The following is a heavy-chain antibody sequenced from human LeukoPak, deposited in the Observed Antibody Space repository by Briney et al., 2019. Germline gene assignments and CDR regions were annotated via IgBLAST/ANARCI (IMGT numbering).Heavy chain of an antibody. CDR1: GFTFSSYG. D-gene: IGHD6-19*01. V-gene: IGHV3-23*01. CDR2: ISGSGGST. J-gene: IGHJ4*02. Sequence: PGGSLRLSCAASGFTFSSYGMSWVRQAPGKGLEWVSAISGSGGSTYYADSVKGRFTISRDNSKNTLYLQMNSLRAEDTAVYYCAKDLSVAVAGDYWGQGTLVTVSS. CDR3: AKDLSVAVAGDY.